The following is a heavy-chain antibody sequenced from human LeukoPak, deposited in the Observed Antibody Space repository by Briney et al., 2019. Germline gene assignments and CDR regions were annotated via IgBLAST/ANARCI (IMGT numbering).Heavy chain of an antibody. V-gene: IGHV3-74*01. CDR1: GFTFSSYW. Sequence: GGSLRLSCAASGFTFSSYWMHWVRQAPGKGLVWVPRINSDGSTTNYAGSVKGRFTISRDNAKNTLYLQMNSLRAEDTAVYYCARDEGGGTMVRGIDCWGQGTLVTVSS. CDR3: ARDEGGGTMVRGIDC. CDR2: INSDGSTT. D-gene: IGHD3-10*01. J-gene: IGHJ4*02.